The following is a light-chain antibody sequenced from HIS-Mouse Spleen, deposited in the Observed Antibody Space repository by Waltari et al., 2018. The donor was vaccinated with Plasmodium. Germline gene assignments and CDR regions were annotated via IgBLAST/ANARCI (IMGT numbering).Light chain of an antibody. J-gene: IGKJ4*01. CDR2: GAS. Sequence: EIVLTQSPGTLSLSPGERAPLSCRASQIVSSSYLAWYQQKPGQAPRLLIYGASSRATGIPDRFSGSGSGTDFTLTISRLEPEDFAVYYCQQYGSSPLTFGGGTKVEIK. CDR3: QQYGSSPLT. CDR1: QIVSSSY. V-gene: IGKV3-20*01.